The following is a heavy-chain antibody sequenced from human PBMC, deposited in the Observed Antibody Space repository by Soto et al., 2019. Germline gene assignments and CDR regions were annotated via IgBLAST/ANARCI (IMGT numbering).Heavy chain of an antibody. J-gene: IGHJ6*02. CDR2: MNPNSGNT. V-gene: IGHV1-8*01. CDR3: ARVPGYSSSWFIYYYHGMDV. CDR1: GYTFTSYD. D-gene: IGHD6-13*01. Sequence: ASVKVSCKASGYTFTSYDINWVRQATGQGLEWMGWMNPNSGNTGYAQKFQGRVTMTRNTSISTAYMELSSLRSEDTAVYYCARVPGYSSSWFIYYYHGMDVWGQGTTVTVSS.